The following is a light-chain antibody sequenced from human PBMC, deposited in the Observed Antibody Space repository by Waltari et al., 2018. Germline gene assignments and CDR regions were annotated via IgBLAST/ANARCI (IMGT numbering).Light chain of an antibody. Sequence: QSALTQPASMSGSPGQSITISCTGSSNNIGFYDLVSWYQQHPGKAPKLIIFDVIKRPSGVSDRFSGSKSGNTASLTISGLQTEDDADYYCCSYSGSGSFPYVFGPGTRVAVL. V-gene: IGLV2-23*02. CDR2: DVI. CDR3: CSYSGSGSFPYV. J-gene: IGLJ1*01. CDR1: SNNIGFYDL.